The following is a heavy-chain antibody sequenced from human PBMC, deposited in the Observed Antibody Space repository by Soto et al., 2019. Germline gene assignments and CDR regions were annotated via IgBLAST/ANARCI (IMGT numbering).Heavy chain of an antibody. J-gene: IGHJ6*02. CDR2: IYYSGST. V-gene: IGHV4-30-4*01. CDR3: ARVPLSSSPLRDYYYYYGMDV. CDR1: GGSISSGDYY. Sequence: PSETLSLTCTVSGGSISSGDYYWSWIRQPPGKGLEWIGYIYYSGSTYYNPSLKSRVTISVDTSKSQFSLKLSSVTAADTAVYYCARVPLSSSPLRDYYYYYGMDVWGQGTTVTVSS. D-gene: IGHD6-13*01.